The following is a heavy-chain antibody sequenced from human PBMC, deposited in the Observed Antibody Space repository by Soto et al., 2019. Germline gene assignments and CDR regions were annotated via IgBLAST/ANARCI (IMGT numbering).Heavy chain of an antibody. V-gene: IGHV1-69*13. CDR1: GGTFSSYA. Sequence: ASVKVSCKASGGTFSSYAISWVRQAPGQGLDWMGGIIPIFGTANYAQKFQGRVTITADESTSTAYMELSSLRSEDTAVYYCARGRVLPRPDRYYYYGMDVWGQGTTVTVSS. J-gene: IGHJ6*02. D-gene: IGHD3-10*01. CDR3: ARGRVLPRPDRYYYYGMDV. CDR2: IIPIFGTA.